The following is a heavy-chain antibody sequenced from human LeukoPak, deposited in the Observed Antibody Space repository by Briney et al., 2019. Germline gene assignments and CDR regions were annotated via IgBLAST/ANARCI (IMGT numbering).Heavy chain of an antibody. V-gene: IGHV4-39*02. J-gene: IGHJ4*02. D-gene: IGHD3-22*01. CDR3: SGSSADSNRSHFDY. CDR1: VDPNSIRSHY. Sequence: PSETLSLTCSVSVDPNSIRSHYGAWIRQPPGKGLEWIGSINYSGSTYYNPSLWSRVTISVDTSKNHFSLRLDYMAVDDWAVDHCSGSSADSNRSHFDYWGQGTLVTVSS. CDR2: INYSGST.